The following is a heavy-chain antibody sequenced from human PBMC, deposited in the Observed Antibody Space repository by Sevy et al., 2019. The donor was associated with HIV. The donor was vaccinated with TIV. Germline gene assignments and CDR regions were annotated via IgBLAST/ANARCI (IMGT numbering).Heavy chain of an antibody. J-gene: IGHJ6*02. CDR3: ASDGQNYYGSGSPKYYYYGMDV. CDR2: ISAYNGNT. CDR1: GYTFTSYG. V-gene: IGHV1-18*01. D-gene: IGHD3-10*01. Sequence: ASVKVSCKASGYTFTSYGISWVRQAPGQGLEWMGWISAYNGNTNYAQKLQGRVTMTTDTSTSTAYMELRSLRSDDTAVYYCASDGQNYYGSGSPKYYYYGMDVWGQGTTVTVSS.